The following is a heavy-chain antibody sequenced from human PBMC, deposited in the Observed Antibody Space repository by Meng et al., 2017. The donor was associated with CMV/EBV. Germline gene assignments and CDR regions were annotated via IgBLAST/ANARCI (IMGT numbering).Heavy chain of an antibody. J-gene: IGHJ6*02. CDR3: ASNAGGDSSGYYSYYYGMDV. CDR2: MNPNSGNT. Sequence: ASVKVSCKASGYTFTSYDNNWVRQATGQGLEWMGWMNPNSGNTGYAQKFQGRVTITRNTSISTAYMELSSLRSEDTAVYYCASNAGGDSSGYYSYYYGMDVWGQGTTVTVSS. D-gene: IGHD3-22*01. CDR1: GYTFTSYD. V-gene: IGHV1-8*03.